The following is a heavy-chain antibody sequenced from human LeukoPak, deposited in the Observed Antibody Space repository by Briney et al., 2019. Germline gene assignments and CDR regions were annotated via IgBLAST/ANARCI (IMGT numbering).Heavy chain of an antibody. Sequence: RPGGSLRLSCAASGFTFDDYGMSWVRQAPGNGLEWVSGINWYGGSTGYADSVKGRFTISRDNAKNTLYLQINSLRAEYTALYHCARVYYDSSGYGDYWGQGTLVTVSS. V-gene: IGHV3-20*01. D-gene: IGHD3-22*01. CDR1: GFTFDDYG. CDR3: ARVYYDSSGYGDY. CDR2: INWYGGST. J-gene: IGHJ4*02.